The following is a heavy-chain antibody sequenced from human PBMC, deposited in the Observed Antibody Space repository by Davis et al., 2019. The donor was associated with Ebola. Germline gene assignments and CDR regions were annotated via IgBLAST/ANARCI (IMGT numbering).Heavy chain of an antibody. V-gene: IGHV1-18*01. CDR1: GYTFTTYG. CDR3: ARDLGYCSGGSCYSWDYYYGMDV. J-gene: IGHJ6*02. Sequence: AASVKVSCKASGYTFTTYGISWVRQAPGQGLEWMGWISAYNGNTNYAQKLQGRVTMTTDTSTSTAYMELRSLRSDDTAVYYCARDLGYCSGGSCYSWDYYYGMDVWGQGTTVTVSS. D-gene: IGHD2-15*01. CDR2: ISAYNGNT.